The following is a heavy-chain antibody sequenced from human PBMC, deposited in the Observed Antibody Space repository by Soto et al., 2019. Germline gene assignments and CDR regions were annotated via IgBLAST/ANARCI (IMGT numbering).Heavy chain of an antibody. J-gene: IGHJ5*02. V-gene: IGHV1-18*01. CDR2: ISVYNDNT. Sequence: QVHLVQSGPEVKKPGASVKVSCKTSGYSFTSYVISWMRQAPGQGLEWMGWISVYNDNTNYAQNLQGRVTMTTDTSTSTVYMELRSLRSDDTAVYYCARGGAHPWFDPWGQGTLVTVSS. CDR1: GYSFTSYV. D-gene: IGHD3-16*01. CDR3: ARGGAHPWFDP.